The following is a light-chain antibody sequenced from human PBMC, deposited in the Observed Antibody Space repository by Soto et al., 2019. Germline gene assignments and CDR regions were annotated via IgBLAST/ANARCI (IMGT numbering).Light chain of an antibody. Sequence: QSALTQPASVSGSPGQSITISCTGTSSYFGYYNSVSWYQRHPGKVPKLIIYDVSSRPSGVSNRFSGSESGNTASLTISGLQAEDEADYYCASYPRTKTHVVFGGGTKVTVL. CDR2: DVS. CDR3: ASYPRTKTHVV. J-gene: IGLJ2*01. CDR1: SSYFGYYNS. V-gene: IGLV2-14*03.